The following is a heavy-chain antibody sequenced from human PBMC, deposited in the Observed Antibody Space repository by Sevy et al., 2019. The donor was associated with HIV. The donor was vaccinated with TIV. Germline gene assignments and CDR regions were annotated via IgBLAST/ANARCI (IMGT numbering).Heavy chain of an antibody. V-gene: IGHV3-30-3*01. CDR2: ISFEGTET. Sequence: GGSLRLSCAASGFAFSNHAMPWVRQAPGKGLGWVAVISFEGTETFYAASVEGRFTISRDNSKNMLSLQINSLRPEDTAVYFCARDGGYSIKWYPLYWGHGTLVTVSS. D-gene: IGHD6-13*01. J-gene: IGHJ4*01. CDR1: GFAFSNHA. CDR3: ARDGGYSIKWYPLY.